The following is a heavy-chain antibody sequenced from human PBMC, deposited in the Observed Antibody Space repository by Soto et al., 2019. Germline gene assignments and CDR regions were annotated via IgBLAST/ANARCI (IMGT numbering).Heavy chain of an antibody. CDR1: GYTFTSYG. V-gene: IGHV1-18*01. Sequence: QVQLVQSGAEVKKPGASVKVSCKSSGYTFTSYGISWVRQAPGQGLEWMGWISGYNGNTNYAQKLQGRVTMTTDTATSTACRGLGSLRSDDTAVYYCARYEGYKWNDGGWFDPWGQGTLVTVSS. CDR3: ARYEGYKWNDGGWFDP. CDR2: ISGYNGNT. J-gene: IGHJ5*02. D-gene: IGHD1-1*01.